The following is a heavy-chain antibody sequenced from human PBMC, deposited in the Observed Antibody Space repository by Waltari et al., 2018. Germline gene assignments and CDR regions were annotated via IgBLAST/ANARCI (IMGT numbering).Heavy chain of an antibody. J-gene: IGHJ3*02. CDR2: IYTSGST. D-gene: IGHD3-10*01. V-gene: IGHV4-61*02. Sequence: SWIRQPPGKGLEWIGRIYTSGSTNYNPSLRSRLTISVDTSNNQFSLKLSSVTAADTAVYYCARDPPQLADAFDIWGQGTMVTVSS. CDR3: ARDPPQLADAFDI.